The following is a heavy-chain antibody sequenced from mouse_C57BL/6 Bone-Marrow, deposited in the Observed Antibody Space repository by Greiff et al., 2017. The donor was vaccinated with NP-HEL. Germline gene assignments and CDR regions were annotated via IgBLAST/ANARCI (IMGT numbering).Heavy chain of an antibody. J-gene: IGHJ2*01. D-gene: IGHD2-1*01. V-gene: IGHV1-69*01. Sequence: QVQLQQPGAELVMPGASVKLSCKASGYTFTSYWMHWVKQRPGQGLEWIGEIDPSDSYTNYTQKFKGKSTLTVDKSSSTAYMQLSSLTSEDSAVYYCARWGYYGNFDYWGQGTTLTVSS. CDR2: IDPSDSYT. CDR3: ARWGYYGNFDY. CDR1: GYTFTSYW.